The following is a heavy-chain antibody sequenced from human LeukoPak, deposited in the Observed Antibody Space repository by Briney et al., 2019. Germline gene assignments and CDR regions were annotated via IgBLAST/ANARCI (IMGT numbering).Heavy chain of an antibody. CDR3: ARTMYDREFDR. J-gene: IGHJ5*02. D-gene: IGHD2-8*01. Sequence: PSETLSLTCTVSGDSVSSGSYYWRWIRHPPGKLRVWFGYSSYSGSPNYIPSLKSRVTTPPDTSKNQFSLMLSSVTGADTAVYYCARTMYDREFDRWGQGTLGTVSS. V-gene: IGHV4-61*01. CDR2: SSYSGSP. CDR1: GDSVSSGSYY.